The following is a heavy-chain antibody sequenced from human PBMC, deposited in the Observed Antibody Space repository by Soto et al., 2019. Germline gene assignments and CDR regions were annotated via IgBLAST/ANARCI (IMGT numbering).Heavy chain of an antibody. V-gene: IGHV3-21*01. CDR1: GFTISGYS. Sequence: SLRLSCAGSGFTISGYSMKLVRQAPGKGLERLSSVTSSPSFXFYADSVTARFTISRDDAKESLFLQMNSLRADDTAVYYCARKAYVDSSVYVLEYGRRGTLVTVSS. J-gene: IGHJ4*01. D-gene: IGHD3-22*01. CDR2: VTSSPSFX. CDR3: ARKAYVDSSVYVLEY.